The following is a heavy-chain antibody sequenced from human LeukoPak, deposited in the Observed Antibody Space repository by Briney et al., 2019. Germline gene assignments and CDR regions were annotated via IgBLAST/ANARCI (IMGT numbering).Heavy chain of an antibody. V-gene: IGHV1-2*02. CDR3: ARGDYDFWSGPPLFDP. CDR1: GYTFTGYY. CDR2: INPNSGGT. Sequence: GASVKVSCKASGYTFTGYYMHWVRQAPRQGLEWMGWINPNSGGTNYAQKFQGRVTMTRDTSISTAYMELSRLRSDDTAVYYCARGDYDFWSGPPLFDPWGQGTLVTVSS. D-gene: IGHD3-3*01. J-gene: IGHJ5*02.